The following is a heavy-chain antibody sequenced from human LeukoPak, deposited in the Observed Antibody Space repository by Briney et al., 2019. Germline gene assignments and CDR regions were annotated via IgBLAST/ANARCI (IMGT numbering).Heavy chain of an antibody. V-gene: IGHV4-59*08. Sequence: SETLSLTCTVSGGSISSYYWSWIRQPPGKGLEWIGYIYYSGSTNYNPSLKSRVTISVDASKDQFSLKLSSVTAADTAVYYCARHLYYYGSGSYYNYYYGMDVWGQGTTVTVSS. CDR2: IYYSGST. J-gene: IGHJ6*02. D-gene: IGHD3-10*01. CDR3: ARHLYYYGSGSYYNYYYGMDV. CDR1: GGSISSYY.